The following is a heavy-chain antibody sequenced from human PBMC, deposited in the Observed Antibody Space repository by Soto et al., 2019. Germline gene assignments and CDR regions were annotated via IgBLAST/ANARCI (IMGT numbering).Heavy chain of an antibody. V-gene: IGHV4-34*01. CDR1: GGSFSGYY. J-gene: IGHJ5*02. CDR2: INHSGST. Sequence: PSETLSLTCAVYGGSFSGYYWSWIRQPPGKGLEWIGEINHSGSTNYNPSLKSRVTISVDTSKNQFSLKLSSVTAADPAVYYCARALSTVTTSWFDPWGQGTLVTVSS. D-gene: IGHD4-4*01. CDR3: ARALSTVTTSWFDP.